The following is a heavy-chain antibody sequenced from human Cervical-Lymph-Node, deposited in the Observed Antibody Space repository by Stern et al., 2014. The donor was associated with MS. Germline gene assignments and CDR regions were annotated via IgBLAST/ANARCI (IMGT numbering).Heavy chain of an antibody. D-gene: IGHD4-17*01. V-gene: IGHV1-2*02. CDR2: INPNNGDT. CDR3: ARGVTVATAVY. J-gene: IGHJ4*02. CDR1: GYTFTGYY. Sequence: QVQLVQSGAEVRKPGASVKVSCKASGYTFTGYYMHWVRQAPGQGLEWMGWINPNNGDTTYAQKFQGRVTMTRDTSISTAYMDLSSLNSDDTAVYYCARGVTVATAVYWGQGTLVTVSS.